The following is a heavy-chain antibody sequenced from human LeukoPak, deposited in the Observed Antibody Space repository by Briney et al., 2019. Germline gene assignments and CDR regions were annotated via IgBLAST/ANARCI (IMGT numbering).Heavy chain of an antibody. J-gene: IGHJ1*01. Sequence: GGSLRLSCVASGFTFSSHGMNWVRQAPGKGLEWVSGIIPSGHTTYYADSVRGRFTISRDNSRNTVYLQMNSLRAEDTAVYYCARDRFSGVRGVITFQHWGQGTLVTVSS. CDR1: GFTFSSHG. CDR2: IIPSGHTT. V-gene: IGHV3-23*01. D-gene: IGHD3-10*01. CDR3: ARDRFSGVRGVITFQH.